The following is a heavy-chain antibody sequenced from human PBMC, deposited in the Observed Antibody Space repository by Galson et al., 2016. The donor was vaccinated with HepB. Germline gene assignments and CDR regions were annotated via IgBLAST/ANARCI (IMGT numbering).Heavy chain of an antibody. J-gene: IGHJ6*02. V-gene: IGHV1-46*01. Sequence: SVKVSCKASGYTFTAYFIYWVRQAPGQGLEWMGFINPNVGSTTFAQKFQDRATMTRDTSTSTVFMELSSLRSEDTAVYFCARGDLNYHYALDVWGQGTTVTVSS. CDR3: ARGDLNYHYALDV. CDR2: INPNVGST. D-gene: IGHD3-3*01. CDR1: GYTFTAYF.